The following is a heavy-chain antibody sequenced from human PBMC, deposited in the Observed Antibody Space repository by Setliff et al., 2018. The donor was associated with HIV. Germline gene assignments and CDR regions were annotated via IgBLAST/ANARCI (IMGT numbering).Heavy chain of an antibody. CDR1: GFTFGSYG. CDR2: IRYDGSNK. Sequence: GGSLRLSCAASGFTFGSYGMHWVRQAPGKGLEWVAFIRYDGSNKFYADSVKGRFTISRDNAKKSLYLQMNSLRAEDTAVYYCARGEPTILVVPAAFFDYWGQGTLVTVSS. V-gene: IGHV3-30*02. D-gene: IGHD2-2*01. CDR3: ARGEPTILVVPAAFFDY. J-gene: IGHJ4*02.